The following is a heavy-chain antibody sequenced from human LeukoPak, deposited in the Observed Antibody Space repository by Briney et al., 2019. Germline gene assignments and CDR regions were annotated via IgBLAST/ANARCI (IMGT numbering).Heavy chain of an antibody. D-gene: IGHD3-22*01. CDR3: ARTRGYYDSSGYYDY. CDR1: GGSISSGDYY. J-gene: IGHJ4*02. Sequence: SETLSLTCTVSGGSISSGDYYWSWIRQPPGKGLEWIGYIYYSGSTYYNPSLKSRVTISVDTSKNQSSLKLSSVTAADTAVYYCARTRGYYDSSGYYDYWGQGTLVTVSS. V-gene: IGHV4-30-4*01. CDR2: IYYSGST.